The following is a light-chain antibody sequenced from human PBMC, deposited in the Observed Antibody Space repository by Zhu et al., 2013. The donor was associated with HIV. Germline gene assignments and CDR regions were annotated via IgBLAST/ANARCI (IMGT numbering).Light chain of an antibody. CDR3: QNYKNGRLIS. CDR1: QIVDDN. CDR2: DVS. J-gene: IGKJ3*01. Sequence: EIIMTQSPATLSVSPGDRATLSCRASQIVDDNLAWYQQRPGQPPRLLIYDVSTRATGVPARFSGSGSGTQFTLIINSLQSEDFAIYYCQNYKNGRLISFGPGTTVDIK. V-gene: IGKV3-15*01.